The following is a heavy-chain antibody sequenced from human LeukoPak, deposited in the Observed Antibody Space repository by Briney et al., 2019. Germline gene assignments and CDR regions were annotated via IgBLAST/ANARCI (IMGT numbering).Heavy chain of an antibody. J-gene: IGHJ3*02. CDR3: ARAVEMATMDI. CDR1: GGSISSYY. Sequence: SSETLSLTCTVSGGSISSYYWSWIRQPPGKGLEWVGYIYYSGSTNYNPSLKSRVTISVDTSKNQFSLELSSVTAADTAVYYCARAVEMATMDIWGQGTMVTVSS. D-gene: IGHD5-24*01. V-gene: IGHV4-59*01. CDR2: IYYSGST.